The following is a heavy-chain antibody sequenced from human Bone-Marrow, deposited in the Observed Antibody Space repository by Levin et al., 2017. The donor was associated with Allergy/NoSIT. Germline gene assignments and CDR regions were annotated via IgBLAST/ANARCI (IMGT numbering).Heavy chain of an antibody. CDR2: IFSSGST. CDR1: GVSITPYY. V-gene: IGHV4-59*01. Sequence: SCSVSGVSITPYYWSWIRQPPGKGLEWVGYIFSSGSTNHNPSLKSRVTMSLDTSQNQLSLKLSSVTAADTAVYYCARVHSSSWSRPYWYFDLWGRGALVTVSS. J-gene: IGHJ2*01. CDR3: ARVHSSSWSRPYWYFDL. D-gene: IGHD6-13*01.